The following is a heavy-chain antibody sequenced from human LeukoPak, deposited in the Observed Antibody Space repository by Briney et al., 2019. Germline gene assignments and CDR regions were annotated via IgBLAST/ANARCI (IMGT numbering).Heavy chain of an antibody. Sequence: GGSLRLSCAASGFPFSSYSMTWVRQAPGKGLEWVANIKPDGTTKFYVDSVKGRFTISRDNALNSLYLQMNSLRAEDTAIYYCAKVFSGYYDWMFDYWGQGTLVTVSS. J-gene: IGHJ4*02. CDR3: AKVFSGYYDWMFDY. D-gene: IGHD3-3*01. V-gene: IGHV3-7*03. CDR2: IKPDGTTK. CDR1: GFPFSSYS.